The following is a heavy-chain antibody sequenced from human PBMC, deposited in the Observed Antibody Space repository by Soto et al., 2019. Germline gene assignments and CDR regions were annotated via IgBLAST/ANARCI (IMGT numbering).Heavy chain of an antibody. CDR3: AKKYYFGSGSYVFYFDY. V-gene: IGHV3-23*01. Sequence: EVQLLESGGGLVQPGGSLRLSCAASGFTFSNYAMTWVRQAPGEGLEWVSTMSGTAGNTYYADSVKGRFTISRDNSKNTLYLQMNSLRAEDTAVYYCAKKYYFGSGSYVFYFDYWGQGTLLTVSS. CDR2: MSGTAGNT. CDR1: GFTFSNYA. J-gene: IGHJ4*02. D-gene: IGHD3-10*01.